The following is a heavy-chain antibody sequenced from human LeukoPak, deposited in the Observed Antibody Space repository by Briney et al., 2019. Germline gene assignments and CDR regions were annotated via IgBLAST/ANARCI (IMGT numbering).Heavy chain of an antibody. V-gene: IGHV3-7*04. CDR3: TREYYYGSGSYYNGY. CDR1: GFTFRCYW. J-gene: IGHJ4*02. D-gene: IGHD3-10*01. Sequence: GGSLRLPCAASGFTFRCYWMTWVRRARGKGLEWVANIKQDGSEKYYVDSVKGRFTISRDNAKNSLYLQMNSLRAEDTAVYYCTREYYYGSGSYYNGYWGQGTLVTVSS. CDR2: IKQDGSEK.